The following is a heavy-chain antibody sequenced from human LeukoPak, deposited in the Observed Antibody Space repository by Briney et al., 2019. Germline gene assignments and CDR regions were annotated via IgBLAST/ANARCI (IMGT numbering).Heavy chain of an antibody. CDR2: INSDGSST. CDR3: ARDRGVEMATITTPYYYYYMDV. J-gene: IGHJ6*03. CDR1: GFTFSSYW. D-gene: IGHD5-24*01. Sequence: GGSLRLSCAASGFTFSSYWMHWVRQAPGKGLVWVSRINSDGSSTSYADSVKGRFTISRDNAKNTLHLQMNSLRAEDTAVYYCARDRGVEMATITTPYYYYYMDVWGKGTTVTVSS. V-gene: IGHV3-74*01.